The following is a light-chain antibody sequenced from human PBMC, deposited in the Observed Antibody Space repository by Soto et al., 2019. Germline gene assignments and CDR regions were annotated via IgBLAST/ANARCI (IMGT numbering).Light chain of an antibody. J-gene: IGLJ2*01. CDR2: STT. Sequence: QAVVTQEPSLTVSPGGTVTLTCASSTGAVTSGYYPNWFQQRPGQPPRALIYSTTYKHPWTPARFSGSLVGGKAALTLSGAPPEDEAEYYCLLFYGDGVVFGGGTKVTVL. CDR1: TGAVTSGYY. CDR3: LLFYGDGVV. V-gene: IGLV7-43*01.